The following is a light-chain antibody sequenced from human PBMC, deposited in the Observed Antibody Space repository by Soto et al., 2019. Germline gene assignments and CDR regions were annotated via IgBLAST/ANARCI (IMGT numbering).Light chain of an antibody. J-gene: IGKJ1*01. CDR1: QSISSW. CDR3: QQYNCYSLWT. CDR2: DAS. V-gene: IGKV1-5*01. Sequence: DIQMTQSPSTLSASVGDRVTITCRASQSISSWLAWYQQKPGKAPKLLIYDASSLESGVPSRFSGSGSGTEFTLTISSLQPDDFATYYCQQYNCYSLWTFRQGTKGDTK.